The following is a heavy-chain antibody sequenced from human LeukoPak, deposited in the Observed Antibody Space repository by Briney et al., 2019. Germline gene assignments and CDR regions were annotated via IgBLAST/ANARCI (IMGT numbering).Heavy chain of an antibody. CDR1: GFTFSSYE. CDR3: ARGGYGAHMG. CDR2: INSDGRTT. D-gene: IGHD4-17*01. Sequence: PGGSLRLSCAASGFTFSSYEMNWVRQAPGKGLVWVSGINSDGRTTGYADSVKGRFTISRDNAKNTVSLQMNSLRAEDTAVYYCARGGYGAHMGWGQGTLVTVSS. J-gene: IGHJ4*02. V-gene: IGHV3-74*01.